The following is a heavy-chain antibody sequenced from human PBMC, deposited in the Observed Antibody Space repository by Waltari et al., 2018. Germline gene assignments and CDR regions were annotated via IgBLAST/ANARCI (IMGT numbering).Heavy chain of an antibody. Sequence: DVQLLESGGGLVQPGGSLRLSCAAPGFTLGSHAMTWLRQSPGKGLEWVSSVASTGATYYADSVRGRFTISRDNSKNTVFLQLDRLRVDDTATYFCVKDRGPHDPYNFYYGMNVWGQGTTVTVSS. J-gene: IGHJ6*02. CDR1: GFTLGSHA. CDR3: VKDRGPHDPYNFYYGMNV. CDR2: VASTGAT. D-gene: IGHD1-26*01. V-gene: IGHV3-23*01.